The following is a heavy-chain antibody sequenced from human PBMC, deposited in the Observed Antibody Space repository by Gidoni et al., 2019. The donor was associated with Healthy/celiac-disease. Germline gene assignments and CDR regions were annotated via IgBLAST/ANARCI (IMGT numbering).Heavy chain of an antibody. J-gene: IGHJ4*02. Sequence: QVQLQQWGAGLLKPSETLSLTCAVSGGSFSGYYWSWIRQPPGKGLEWIGEINHSGSTNYNPSLKSRVTISVDTSKNQFSLKLSSVTAADTAVYYCASVLSGTEDYWGQGTLVTVSS. CDR2: INHSGST. CDR1: GGSFSGYY. V-gene: IGHV4-34*01. D-gene: IGHD3-16*02. CDR3: ASVLSGTEDY.